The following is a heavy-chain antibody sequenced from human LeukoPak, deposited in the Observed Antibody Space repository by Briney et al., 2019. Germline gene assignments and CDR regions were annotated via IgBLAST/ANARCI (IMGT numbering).Heavy chain of an antibody. CDR1: GFTFSSYG. V-gene: IGHV3-30*03. D-gene: IGHD2-2*01. CDR3: TRISDIVVVPAAVRYYYYYMDV. CDR2: ISSDGNNK. Sequence: GGSLRPSCAASGFTFSSYGMHWVRQAPAKGLEWVAVISSDGNNKYYVDSVKGRFTISRDNSKNTLYLQMNSLKTDDTAVYYCTRISDIVVVPAAVRYYYYYMDVWGKGTTVTVSS. J-gene: IGHJ6*03.